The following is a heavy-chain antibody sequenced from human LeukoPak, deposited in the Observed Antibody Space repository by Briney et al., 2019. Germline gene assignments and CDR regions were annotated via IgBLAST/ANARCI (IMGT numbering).Heavy chain of an antibody. D-gene: IGHD3-22*01. CDR1: GFTFSSYS. CDR3: VRDGSGYYLLDY. Sequence: PGGSLRLSCAASGFTFSSYSMNWVRQAPGKGLEWVSSISSSSSYIYYADSVKGRFTISRDNAKNSLYLQMNSLRAEDTAVYYCVRDGSGYYLLDYWGQGTLVTVSS. J-gene: IGHJ4*02. V-gene: IGHV3-21*01. CDR2: ISSSSSYI.